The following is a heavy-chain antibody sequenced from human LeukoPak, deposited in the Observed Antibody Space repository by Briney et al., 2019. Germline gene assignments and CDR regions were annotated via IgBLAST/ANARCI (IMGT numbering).Heavy chain of an antibody. CDR2: ISWNGGII. CDR3: AKETTSGFSNGFPFDY. V-gene: IGHV3-9*01. D-gene: IGHD5-18*01. J-gene: IGHJ4*02. Sequence: GGSLRLSCAASGFTFADYAMHWVRQVPGEGLEWVSGISWNGGIIGYADSVKGRFTISRDNAQNSLYLQMNSLRAEDTALYYCAKETTSGFSNGFPFDYWGQGTLVTVSS. CDR1: GFTFADYA.